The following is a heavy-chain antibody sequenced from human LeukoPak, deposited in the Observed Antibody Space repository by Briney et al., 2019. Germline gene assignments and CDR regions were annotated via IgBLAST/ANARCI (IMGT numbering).Heavy chain of an antibody. D-gene: IGHD4-17*01. CDR2: KGGSGERT. V-gene: IGHV3-23*01. CDR3: AKVQYDYGDPVGWFDP. J-gene: IGHJ5*02. Sequence: PGGCLRLSWEASGFTFSSYAMTWVRQVPGKGLEWGSHKGGSGERTYYADSVKGRFISSRDNSKSTLYLQMNSLRAEDTAVYYCAKVQYDYGDPVGWFDPWGQGTLVTVSS. CDR1: GFTFSSYA.